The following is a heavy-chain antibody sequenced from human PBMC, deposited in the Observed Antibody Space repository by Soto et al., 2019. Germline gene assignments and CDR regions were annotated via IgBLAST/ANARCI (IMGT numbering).Heavy chain of an antibody. Sequence: QVQLQESGPGLVKPSQTLSLTCTVSGGSIGSGGYYWSWIRQHPGKGLEWIGYIYYSTYYNPSLKSRVTISVDTSKNQFSLRLSSVTAADTAVYYCARDYRASYPAYYYYGMDVWGQGTTVTVSS. J-gene: IGHJ6*02. CDR3: ARDYRASYPAYYYYGMDV. CDR2: IYYST. V-gene: IGHV4-31*03. D-gene: IGHD3-16*02. CDR1: GGSIGSGGYY.